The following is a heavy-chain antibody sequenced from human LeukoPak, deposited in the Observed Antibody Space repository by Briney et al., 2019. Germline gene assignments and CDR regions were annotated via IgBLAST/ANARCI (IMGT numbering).Heavy chain of an antibody. D-gene: IGHD6-19*01. CDR3: ARDPYSSGWYGAPVY. CDR1: GFTFDDYG. V-gene: IGHV3-20*04. J-gene: IGHJ4*02. CDR2: INWNGGST. Sequence: GGSLRLSCAASGFTFDDYGMSWVRQAPGKGLEWVSGINWNGGSTGYADSVKGRFTISRDNAKNSLYLQMNSLRAEDTALYYSARDPYSSGWYGAPVYWGQGTLVTVSS.